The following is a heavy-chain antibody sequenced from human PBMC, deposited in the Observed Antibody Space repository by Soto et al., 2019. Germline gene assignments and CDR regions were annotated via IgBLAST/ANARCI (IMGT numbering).Heavy chain of an antibody. CDR2: ISHDETTK. CDR3: ARTRNYLVATPPDY. CDR1: GFTFSNYA. Sequence: QVQLVESGGGVVQPGKSLRLSCAASGFTFSNYALHWVRQAPGKGLEWVAVISHDETTKYYVDSVKGRFTSSRDNSKNTLYLQMDSLRVEDTALYYCARTRNYLVATPPDYWGQGTLVTVSS. J-gene: IGHJ4*02. D-gene: IGHD5-12*01. V-gene: IGHV3-30-3*01.